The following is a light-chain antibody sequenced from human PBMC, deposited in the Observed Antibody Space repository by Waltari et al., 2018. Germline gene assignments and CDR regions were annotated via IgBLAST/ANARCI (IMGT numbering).Light chain of an antibody. CDR3: MQGTRWPYT. Sequence: VMTQSPVSLSITLGQAASISCKSSQSLVPVDGNTYLNWFHQRPGQSPRRLIYWVFNRDSGVPDRFSGSGSGTDFTLGISRVEAEDVGVYYCMQGTRWPYTFGQGTQLDIK. J-gene: IGKJ2*01. V-gene: IGKV2-30*02. CDR1: QSLVPVDGNTY. CDR2: WVF.